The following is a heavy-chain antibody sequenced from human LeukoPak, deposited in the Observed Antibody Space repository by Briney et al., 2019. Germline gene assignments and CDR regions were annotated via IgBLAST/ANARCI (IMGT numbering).Heavy chain of an antibody. CDR3: ARDTWYYYGSGSYYGIDY. Sequence: SETLSLTCTVSGYSISSGYYWGWIRQPPGKGLEWIGSIYHSGSTYYNPSLKSRVTISVDTSKNQFSLKLSSVTAADMAVYYCARDTWYYYGSGSYYGIDYWGQGTLVTVSS. V-gene: IGHV4-38-2*02. D-gene: IGHD3-10*01. CDR2: IYHSGST. J-gene: IGHJ4*02. CDR1: GYSISSGYY.